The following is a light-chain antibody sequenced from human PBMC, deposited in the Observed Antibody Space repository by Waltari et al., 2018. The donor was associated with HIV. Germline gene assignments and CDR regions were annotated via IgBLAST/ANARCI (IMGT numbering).Light chain of an antibody. Sequence: EIVLTQSPGTLSLSPGERATLSCRASQSVSSGYLAWYQQKPGQAPRLLIYGASSRAPGIPDRFSASGSGTDFTLTISRLDPEDLAVYYCQQYSSSPRTFGQGTKLEIK. CDR3: QQYSSSPRT. CDR2: GAS. J-gene: IGKJ2*01. V-gene: IGKV3-20*01. CDR1: QSVSSGY.